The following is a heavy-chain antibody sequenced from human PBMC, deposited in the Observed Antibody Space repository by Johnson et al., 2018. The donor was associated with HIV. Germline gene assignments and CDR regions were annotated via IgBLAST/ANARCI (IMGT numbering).Heavy chain of an antibody. CDR2: IGTAGDT. D-gene: IGHD3-10*01. V-gene: IGHV3-13*01. CDR3: ARDLYPFGPVQAFDI. CDR1: GFTFSSND. J-gene: IGHJ3*02. Sequence: VQVVESGGGVVRPGGSLRLSCAAAGFTFSSNDTHGVRQATGKGLERVSVIGTAGDTYYSGSVNGRFTISRENAKNSLYLQMNSLRAEDTAVYYCARDLYPFGPVQAFDIWGQGTMVTVSS.